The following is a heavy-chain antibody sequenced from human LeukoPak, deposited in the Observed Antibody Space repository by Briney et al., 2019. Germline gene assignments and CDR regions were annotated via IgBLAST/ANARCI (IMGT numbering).Heavy chain of an antibody. J-gene: IGHJ6*03. CDR1: GFTFSSHT. CDR3: ARDGDTVLTRGYYYYMDV. CDR2: ISSSSYI. Sequence: MPGGSLRLSCAASGFTFSSHTMNWVRQAPGKGLEWVSSISSSSYIYYVDSVKGRFTISRDNAKKSLYLQMNSLRAEDTALYYCARDGDTVLTRGYYYYMDVWGKGTTVTVSS. D-gene: IGHD4-23*01. V-gene: IGHV3-21*01.